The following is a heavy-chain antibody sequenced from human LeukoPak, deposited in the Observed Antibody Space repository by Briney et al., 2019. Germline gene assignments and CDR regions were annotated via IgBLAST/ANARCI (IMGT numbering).Heavy chain of an antibody. V-gene: IGHV1-2*02. Sequence: ASVKVSCKASGYTFTMFYIHWVRQAPGQGLEWMGWINPNSGGTNYAQKFQGRVTMTRDTSISTAYMELSRLRSDDTAVYYCARVGITMVRGVPSPFDYWGQGTLVTVSS. CDR1: GYTFTMFY. CDR2: INPNSGGT. CDR3: ARVGITMVRGVPSPFDY. J-gene: IGHJ4*02. D-gene: IGHD3-10*01.